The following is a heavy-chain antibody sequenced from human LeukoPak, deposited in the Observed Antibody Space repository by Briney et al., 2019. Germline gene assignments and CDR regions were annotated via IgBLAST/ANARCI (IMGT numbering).Heavy chain of an antibody. Sequence: TGGSLRLSCAASGFTFSSYGMHWVRQAPGKGLEWVAFIRYDGSNKYYADSVKGRFTISRDNSKNTLYLQMNSLRAEDTAVYYCAKGLLDGWSPGLGDYWGQGTLVTVSS. J-gene: IGHJ4*02. D-gene: IGHD3-16*01. V-gene: IGHV3-30*02. CDR1: GFTFSSYG. CDR3: AKGLLDGWSPGLGDY. CDR2: IRYDGSNK.